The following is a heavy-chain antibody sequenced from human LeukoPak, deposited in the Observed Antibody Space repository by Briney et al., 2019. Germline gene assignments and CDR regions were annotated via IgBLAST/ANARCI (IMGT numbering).Heavy chain of an antibody. D-gene: IGHD3-22*01. Sequence: GGSLRLSCAASGFTLSGYEVNWVRQAPGKGLEWVSVIYSGGSTYYADSVKGRFTISRDNSKNTLYLQMSSLRAEDTAVYYCARDAPPSYYYDSSGNAWYFDIWGRGTLVTVSS. J-gene: IGHJ2*01. CDR2: IYSGGST. CDR3: ARDAPPSYYYDSSGNAWYFDI. CDR1: GFTLSGYE. V-gene: IGHV3-66*01.